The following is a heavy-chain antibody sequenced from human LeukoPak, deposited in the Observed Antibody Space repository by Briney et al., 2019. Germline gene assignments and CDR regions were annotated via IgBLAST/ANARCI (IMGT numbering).Heavy chain of an antibody. CDR3: ARGRRWLRD. J-gene: IGHJ4*02. CDR1: GGSFSGYY. Sequence: SETLSLTCAVYGGSFSGYYWSWIRQPPGKGLEWIGEINHSGSTNYNPSLKSRVTISVDTSKNQFPLKLSSVTAADTAVYYCARGRRWLRDWGQGTLVTVSS. V-gene: IGHV4-34*01. CDR2: INHSGST. D-gene: IGHD5-24*01.